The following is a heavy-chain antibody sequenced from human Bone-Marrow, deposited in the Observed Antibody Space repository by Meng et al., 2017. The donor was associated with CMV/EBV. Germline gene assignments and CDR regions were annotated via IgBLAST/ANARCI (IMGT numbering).Heavy chain of an antibody. V-gene: IGHV6-1*01. CDR3: AREGIAAAAFFDP. CDR2: TYYRSKWYN. Sequence: SQTLSLPCAISGDSVSSNSAAWNWIRQSPSRGLEWLGRTYYRSKWYNDYAVSVKSRITINPDTSKNQFSLKLSSVTAADTAVYYCAREGIAAAAFFDPWGQGTLVTVSS. J-gene: IGHJ5*02. CDR1: GDSVSSNSAA. D-gene: IGHD6-13*01.